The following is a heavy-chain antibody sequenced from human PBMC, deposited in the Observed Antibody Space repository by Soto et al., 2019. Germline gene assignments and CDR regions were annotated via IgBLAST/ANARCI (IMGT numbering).Heavy chain of an antibody. D-gene: IGHD2-15*01. CDR1: GYTFSSHG. CDR2: ISGYNGNA. Sequence: ASVKVSCKASGYTFSSHGIIWVRQAPGQGLEWMGWISGYNGNANYAQRFQGRVTMTTDTSTSTVYMDLRSLGSDDSAVYYCAREGSYGWYDCWGQGTLVTVSS. J-gene: IGHJ5*01. V-gene: IGHV1-18*01. CDR3: AREGSYGWYDC.